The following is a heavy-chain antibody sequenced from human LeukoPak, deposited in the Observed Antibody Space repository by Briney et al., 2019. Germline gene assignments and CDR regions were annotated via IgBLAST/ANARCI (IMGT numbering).Heavy chain of an antibody. Sequence: ASVKVSCKASGYTFTGYYMHWVRQAPGQGLEWMGWINPNSGGTNYAQKFQGRVTMARDTSIRTAYMEVSRLRSDDTAVYYCARSPDILTGENFDYWGQGTLVTVSS. CDR2: INPNSGGT. CDR3: ARSPDILTGENFDY. V-gene: IGHV1-2*02. J-gene: IGHJ4*02. D-gene: IGHD3-9*01. CDR1: GYTFTGYY.